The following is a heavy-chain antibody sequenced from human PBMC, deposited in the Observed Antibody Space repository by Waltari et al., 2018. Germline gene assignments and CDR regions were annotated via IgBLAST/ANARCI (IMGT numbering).Heavy chain of an antibody. V-gene: IGHV1-69*05. J-gene: IGHJ6*02. CDR2: IIPIFGTA. D-gene: IGHD4-4*01. Sequence: QVQLVQSGAEVKKPGSSVKVSCKASGGTFSSYAISWVRQAPGQGLEWMGGIIPIFGTATYAQKFQCIVTMTTDESTSTAYMELSSLRSEDTAVYYCARWHSNTQTSYGMDVWGQGTTVTVSS. CDR1: GGTFSSYA. CDR3: ARWHSNTQTSYGMDV.